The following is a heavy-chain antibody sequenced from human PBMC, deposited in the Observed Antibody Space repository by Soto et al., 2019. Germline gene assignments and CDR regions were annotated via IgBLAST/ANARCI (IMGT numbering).Heavy chain of an antibody. CDR1: GFTFSSYA. CDR2: ISGSGGST. V-gene: IGHV3-23*01. Sequence: GGSLRLSCAASGFTFSSYAMSWVRQAPGKGLEWVSAISGSGGSTYYADSVKGRFTISRDNSKNTLYLQMNSLRAEDTAVYYCARSLTVYASQDYYYYGMDVWGQGTTVTVSS. CDR3: ARSLTVYASQDYYYYGMDV. D-gene: IGHD2-8*01. J-gene: IGHJ6*02.